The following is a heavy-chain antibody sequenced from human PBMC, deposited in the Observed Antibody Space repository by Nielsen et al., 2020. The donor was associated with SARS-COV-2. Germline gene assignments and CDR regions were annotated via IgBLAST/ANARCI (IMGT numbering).Heavy chain of an antibody. CDR2: VSGDVAHTT. J-gene: IGHJ4*02. V-gene: IGHV3-23*01. D-gene: IGHD5-18*01. CDR3: ANGYSPDY. Sequence: GESLKISCAASGFTFSAHAMIWVRQAAGKGLEWVSAVSGDVAHTTYYADSVKGRFTISRDNSKNTLYLQMNSLRAEDTAVYYCANGYSPDYWGQGTLVTVSS. CDR1: GFTFSAHA.